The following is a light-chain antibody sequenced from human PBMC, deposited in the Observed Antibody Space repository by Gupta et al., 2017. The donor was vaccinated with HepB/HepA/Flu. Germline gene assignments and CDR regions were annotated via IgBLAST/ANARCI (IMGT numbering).Light chain of an antibody. CDR2: AAS. Sequence: DIHFTPSPSFLPPSVGDRVTITCRASQDITNYLAWYQQKPGEAPKLLICAASALQSGVPSRFSGSGSGTEFTLTINSLQPEDFATYYCQQLNSYPLTFGGGTKVEIK. CDR3: QQLNSYPLT. V-gene: IGKV1-9*01. CDR1: QDITNY. J-gene: IGKJ4*01.